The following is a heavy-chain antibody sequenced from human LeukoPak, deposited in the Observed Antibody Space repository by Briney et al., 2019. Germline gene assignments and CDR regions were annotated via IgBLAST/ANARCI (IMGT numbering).Heavy chain of an antibody. CDR3: ARGPEGSGYYYAY. J-gene: IGHJ4*02. CDR1: GYTFTSCY. CDR2: VNPSGGST. Sequence: GASVKVSCKASGYTFTSCYIYWMRQAPGQGLEWLGIVNPSGGSTSYAQKFQGRVTMTRDMSTSTVYMELSSLRSEDTAVYYCARGPEGSGYYYAYWGQGTLVTVSS. D-gene: IGHD3-22*01. V-gene: IGHV1-46*01.